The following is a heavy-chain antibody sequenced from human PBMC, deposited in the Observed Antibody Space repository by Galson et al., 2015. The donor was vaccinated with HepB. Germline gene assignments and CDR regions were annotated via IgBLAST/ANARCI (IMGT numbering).Heavy chain of an antibody. CDR1: GFTFSSYA. CDR2: ISYDGSNK. V-gene: IGHV3-30-3*01. Sequence: SLRLSCAASGFTFSSYAMHWVRQAPGKGLEWVAVISYDGSNKYYADSVKGRFTISRDNSKNTLYLQMNSLRAEDTAVYYCARPLESGQYYYGSGSYSDGMDVWGQGTTVTVSS. J-gene: IGHJ6*02. D-gene: IGHD3-10*01. CDR3: ARPLESGQYYYGSGSYSDGMDV.